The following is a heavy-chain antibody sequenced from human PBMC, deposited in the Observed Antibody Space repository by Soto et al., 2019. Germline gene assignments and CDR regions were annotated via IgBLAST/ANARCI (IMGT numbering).Heavy chain of an antibody. V-gene: IGHV3-30*18. D-gene: IGHD4-17*01. Sequence: QVQLVESGGGVVQPGRSLRLSCAASGFTFSSYGMHWVLQAPGKGLEWVAVISYDGSNKYYADSVKGRFTISRDNSKITLYLQMNRLRAEDTAVYYCAKDQSTVVNSYSYGMDVWGQGTTVTVSS. J-gene: IGHJ6*02. CDR3: AKDQSTVVNSYSYGMDV. CDR2: ISYDGSNK. CDR1: GFTFSSYG.